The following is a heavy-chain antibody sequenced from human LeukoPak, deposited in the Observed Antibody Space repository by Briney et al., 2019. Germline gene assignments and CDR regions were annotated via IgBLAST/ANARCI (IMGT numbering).Heavy chain of an antibody. CDR3: ARTDIVVVVAATPFDY. D-gene: IGHD2-15*01. J-gene: IGHJ4*02. CDR2: IKQDGSEK. V-gene: IGHV3-7*02. CDR1: GFTFSFYW. Sequence: GGSLRLSCVASGFTFSFYWMAWVRQAPGKGLEWVANIKQDGSEKYYVDSARGRFTISRDNAKNSLYLQMNSLRAEDTAVYYCARTDIVVVVAATPFDYWGQGTLVTVSS.